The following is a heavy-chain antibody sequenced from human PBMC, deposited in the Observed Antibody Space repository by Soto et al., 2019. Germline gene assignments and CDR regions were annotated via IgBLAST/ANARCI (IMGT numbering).Heavy chain of an antibody. CDR3: ARDHSGYSSGWYFPFDY. D-gene: IGHD6-19*01. J-gene: IGHJ4*02. CDR2: IYYSGST. Sequence: SSETLSLTCTVSGGSISSYYWSWIRQPPGKGLEWIGYIYYSGSTNYNPSLKSRVTISVDTSKNQFSLKLSSVTAADTAVYYCARDHSGYSSGWYFPFDYWGQGTLVTVSS. CDR1: GGSISSYY. V-gene: IGHV4-59*01.